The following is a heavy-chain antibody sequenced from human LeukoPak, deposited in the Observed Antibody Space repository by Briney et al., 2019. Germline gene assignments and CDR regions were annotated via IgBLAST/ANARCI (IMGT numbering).Heavy chain of an antibody. V-gene: IGHV3-23*01. J-gene: IGHJ4*02. CDR3: AKIVSIVVVITYYFDY. Sequence: GGSLRLSCAASGFSFSSYAMSWVRQAPGKGLEWVSAISGSGGSTYYADSVKGRFTISRDNSKNTLYLQMNSLRAEDTAVYYCAKIVSIVVVITYYFDYWGQGTLVTVSS. CDR1: GFSFSSYA. D-gene: IGHD3-22*01. CDR2: ISGSGGST.